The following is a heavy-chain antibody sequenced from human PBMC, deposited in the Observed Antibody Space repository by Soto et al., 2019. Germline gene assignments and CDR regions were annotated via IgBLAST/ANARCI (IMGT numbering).Heavy chain of an antibody. Sequence: ASVKVSCKASGYTFTSYDINWVRQAAGQGPEWMGSVTPRNGDTAFAQKYQGRVTVTSNTSMSTVYMELSNLRSDDTAVYYCARGGYYRARRHYFASWGQGTRVTVSS. D-gene: IGHD3-10*01. CDR2: VTPRNGDT. CDR1: GYTFTSYD. J-gene: IGHJ4*02. V-gene: IGHV1-8*02. CDR3: ARGGYYRARRHYFAS.